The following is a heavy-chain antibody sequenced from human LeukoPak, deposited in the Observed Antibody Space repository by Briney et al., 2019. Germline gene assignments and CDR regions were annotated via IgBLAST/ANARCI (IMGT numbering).Heavy chain of an antibody. CDR3: AVDNRDF. J-gene: IGHJ4*02. D-gene: IGHD2/OR15-2a*01. V-gene: IGHV4-4*07. Sequence: SETLSLTCTVSGASVGDYYWSWIRQAAGKGLELLGRIYTSGNTIYNPSLQSRVTISVDVSKNQFSLRLISMTAADTGIYYCAVDNRDFWGQGTLVTVSS. CDR1: GASVGDYY. CDR2: IYTSGNT.